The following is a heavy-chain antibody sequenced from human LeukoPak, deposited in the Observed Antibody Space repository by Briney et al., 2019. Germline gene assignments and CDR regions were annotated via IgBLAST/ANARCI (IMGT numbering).Heavy chain of an antibody. V-gene: IGHV4-31*03. J-gene: IGHJ5*02. CDR2: IYYSGST. D-gene: IGHD2-2*02. CDR1: GGSISSGGYY. Sequence: SETLSLTCTVSGGSISSGGYYWSWIRQHPGKGLEWIGYIYYSGSTYSNPSLKSRVTVSVDTSKNQFSLNLSSVTAADTAVYYCARYCSSTNCYKGGFDPWGQGTLVTVSS. CDR3: ARYCSSTNCYKGGFDP.